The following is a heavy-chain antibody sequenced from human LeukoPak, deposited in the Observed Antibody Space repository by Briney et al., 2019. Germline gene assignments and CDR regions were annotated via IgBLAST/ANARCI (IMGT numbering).Heavy chain of an antibody. D-gene: IGHD3-10*01. CDR2: ISYDGSNK. CDR3: AKDFGHAFDI. Sequence: GGSLRLSCAASGFTFSSYAMNWVRQAPGKGLEWVAVISYDGSNKYYADSVKGRFTISRDNSKNTLYLQMNSLRAEDTAVYYCAKDFGHAFDIWGQGTMVTVSS. CDR1: GFTFSSYA. V-gene: IGHV3-30*18. J-gene: IGHJ3*02.